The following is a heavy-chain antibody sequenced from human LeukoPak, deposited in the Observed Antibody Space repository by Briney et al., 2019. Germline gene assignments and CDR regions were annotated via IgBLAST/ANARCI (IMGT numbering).Heavy chain of an antibody. CDR1: GFTFSDYY. CDR2: ISSSGSTI. CDR3: AREGWWLRDFDY. V-gene: IGHV3-11*04. D-gene: IGHD2-15*01. Sequence: GGSLRLSCAASGFTFSDYYMSWIRQAPGKGPEWVSYISSSGSTIYYADSVKGRFTISRDNTKNSLYLQMNSLRAEDTAVYYCAREGWWLRDFDYWGQGTLVTVSS. J-gene: IGHJ4*02.